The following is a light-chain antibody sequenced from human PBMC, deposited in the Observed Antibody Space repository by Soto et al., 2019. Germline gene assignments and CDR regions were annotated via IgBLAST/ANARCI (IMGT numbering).Light chain of an antibody. CDR1: QGISSW. CDR3: QQYNSYPLI. CDR2: AAS. V-gene: IGKV1D-16*01. Sequence: DIQMTQSPSSLSASVGDRVTITCRASQGISSWLAWYQQKPGKVPKHLIYAASSLQSGVPSRFSGSGSGTDFTLTSSSLHPEAFATHYCQQYNSYPLIFGGGTKVEIK. J-gene: IGKJ4*01.